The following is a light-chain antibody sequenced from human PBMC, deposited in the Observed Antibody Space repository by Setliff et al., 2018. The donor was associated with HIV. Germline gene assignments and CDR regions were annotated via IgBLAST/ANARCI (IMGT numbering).Light chain of an antibody. CDR1: SSDVGAYNY. J-gene: IGLJ1*01. Sequence: QSVLTQPASVSGSPGQSITISCTGTSSDVGAYNYVSWYQQYPAKAPKLMIYDVSVRPSGVSSRFSGSKSGNTASLTIFGLQAEDEADYYCSSYTNSNSYVFGTGTKVTV. CDR3: SSYTNSNSYV. V-gene: IGLV2-14*03. CDR2: DVS.